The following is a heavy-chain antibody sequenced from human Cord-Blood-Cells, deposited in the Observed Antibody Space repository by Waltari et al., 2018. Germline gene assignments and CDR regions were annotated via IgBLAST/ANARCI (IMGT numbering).Heavy chain of an antibody. D-gene: IGHD7-27*01. V-gene: IGHV1-69*01. CDR2: IIPIFGTA. CDR3: ARDKSEAGDDAFDI. Sequence: QVQLVQSGAEVKKPGSSVKVSCKASGGTFSRYAISWVRQAPGQGLEWMGGIIPIFGTANDAQKFQGRVTITADESTSTAYMELSSLRSEDTAVYYCARDKSEAGDDAFDIWGQGTMVTVSS. CDR1: GGTFSRYA. J-gene: IGHJ3*02.